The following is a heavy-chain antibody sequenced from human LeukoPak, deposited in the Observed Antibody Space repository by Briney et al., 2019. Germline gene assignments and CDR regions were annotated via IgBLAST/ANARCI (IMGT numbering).Heavy chain of an antibody. V-gene: IGHV1-18*01. J-gene: IGHJ3*02. Sequence: ASVKVSCKASGYTFTNHGISWVRQAPGQGLEWVGWISDHSRDGHYAQKFQGRVTMTSDTSATTAYMELRGLRSDDTAVYYCARKNSGSKDDAFDIWGQGTMVTVSA. CDR2: ISDHSRDG. CDR3: ARKNSGSKDDAFDI. CDR1: GYTFTNHG. D-gene: IGHD3-10*01.